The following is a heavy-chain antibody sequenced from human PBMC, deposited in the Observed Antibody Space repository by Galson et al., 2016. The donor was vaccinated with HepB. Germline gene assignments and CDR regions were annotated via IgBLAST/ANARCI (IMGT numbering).Heavy chain of an antibody. V-gene: IGHV3-48*04. CDR2: ISSNSANI. J-gene: IGHJ4*02. CDR3: ARDAPYFYDSSGYLDY. Sequence: SLRLSCAASGLPFSTFSMNWVRQAPGKGLEWVSYISSNSANIYYTESVKGRFTISRDNVKNSLYLQMTSLRVEDTAVYYCARDAPYFYDSSGYLDYWGQGVLVTVSS. CDR1: GLPFSTFS. D-gene: IGHD3-22*01.